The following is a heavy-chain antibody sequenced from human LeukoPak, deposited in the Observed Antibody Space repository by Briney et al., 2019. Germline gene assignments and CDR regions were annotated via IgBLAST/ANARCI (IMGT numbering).Heavy chain of an antibody. CDR1: GFTFSSFP. V-gene: IGHV3-30*04. J-gene: IGHJ2*01. CDR3: ARSLIPGRWYFDL. Sequence: GGSLRLSCAVSGFTFSSFPFHWVRQAPGKGLEWVAAISADGSYKYHGDSVKGRFTISRDNPMNTLYLQMNGLRPDDTAVYYCARSLIPGRWYFDLWGRGTLVTVSS. CDR2: ISADGSYK. D-gene: IGHD3-16*01.